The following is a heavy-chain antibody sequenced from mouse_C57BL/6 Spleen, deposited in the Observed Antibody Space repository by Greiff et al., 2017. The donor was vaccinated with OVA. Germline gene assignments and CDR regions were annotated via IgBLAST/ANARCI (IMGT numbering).Heavy chain of an antibody. CDR3: ARLSYYAMDY. J-gene: IGHJ4*01. CDR2: ISSGSSTI. Sequence: EVQGVESGGGLVKPGGSLKLSCAASGFTFSDSGMPWVRQAPEKGLEWVAYISSGSSTIYYADTVKGRFTISRDNAKNTLFLQMTSLRSGDTAMYYCARLSYYAMDYWGEGTRVTVSS. V-gene: IGHV5-17*01. CDR1: GFTFSDSG.